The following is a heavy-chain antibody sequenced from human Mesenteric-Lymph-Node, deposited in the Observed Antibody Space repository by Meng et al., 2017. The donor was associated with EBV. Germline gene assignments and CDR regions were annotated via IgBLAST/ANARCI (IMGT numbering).Heavy chain of an antibody. CDR1: GDSVSSTRCY. CDR2: IFNSGST. CDR3: ARVSGPYYSPWFDP. D-gene: IGHD2/OR15-2a*01. V-gene: IGHV4-61*01. J-gene: IGHJ5*02. Sequence: QVRRQESGPGLVKPPETLSLTCTVSGDSVSSTRCYWSWIRQPPGRGLEWIGYIFNSGSTNYNPSLRSRATISVDTSRNQFSLTLNSVTAADTAVYYCARVSGPYYSPWFDPWGQGSLVTVSS.